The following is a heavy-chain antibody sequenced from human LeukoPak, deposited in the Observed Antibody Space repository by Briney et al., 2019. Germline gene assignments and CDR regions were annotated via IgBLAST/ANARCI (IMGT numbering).Heavy chain of an antibody. D-gene: IGHD1-26*01. V-gene: IGHV1-69-2*01. CDR2: FDPENGEV. CDR3: ATSPGTYYNS. Sequence: GASVKVSCKASGYTFTDFYIHWVQEAPGRGLEWMGRFDPENGEVFYADIFQGRIVISDDTSITTAYLELSNLTSEDTALYSCATSPGTYYNSWGQGTLVTVSS. CDR1: GYTFTDFY. J-gene: IGHJ4*02.